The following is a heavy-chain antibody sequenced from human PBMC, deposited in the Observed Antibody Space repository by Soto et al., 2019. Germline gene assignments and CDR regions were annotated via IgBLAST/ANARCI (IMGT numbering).Heavy chain of an antibody. CDR3: ATDSPSGDPFDY. J-gene: IGHJ4*02. D-gene: IGHD4-17*01. V-gene: IGHV4-38-2*02. CDR2: IIYSGEI. Sequence: SETLSLTCNVSGASISIYNYCGWFRQPPGKGLEWIGSIIYSGEITYNTPPQSRLNLFVDTSTNQFSTQLSSVTAADTAVYYCATDSPSGDPFDYWGQGTLVTVSS. CDR1: GASISIYNY.